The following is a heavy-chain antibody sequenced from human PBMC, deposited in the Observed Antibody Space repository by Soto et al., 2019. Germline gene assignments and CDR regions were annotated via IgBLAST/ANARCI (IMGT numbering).Heavy chain of an antibody. CDR1: GGTFSSYA. V-gene: IGHV1-69*01. D-gene: IGHD3-22*01. CDR2: IMPFFGSG. Sequence: QVHLVQSGAEVKKPGSSVKVSCKAIGGTFSSYAFSWVRQAPGQGLEWMGGIMPFFGSGNYAQKFQGRVNITADESTSSVYLELSSLRSEDTAVYYCAIDKGGYYSPFVYWGQGTLVTVSS. CDR3: AIDKGGYYSPFVY. J-gene: IGHJ4*02.